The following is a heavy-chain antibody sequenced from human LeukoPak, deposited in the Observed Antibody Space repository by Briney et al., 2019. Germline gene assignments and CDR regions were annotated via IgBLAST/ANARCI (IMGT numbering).Heavy chain of an antibody. V-gene: IGHV1-46*01. CDR1: GYRLTNYY. CDR3: ARGAPTTRMVAGRFDS. Sequence: ASVKVSCKAFGYRLTNYYVHWVRQAPGQGIEWMGEINPSGGSTSYAQKFQGRITVTRATYTNTAYMHLSSLRSEDTATYECARGAPTTRMVAGRFDSCGQGSLLTVAS. CDR2: INPSGGST. D-gene: IGHD6-19*01. J-gene: IGHJ4*02.